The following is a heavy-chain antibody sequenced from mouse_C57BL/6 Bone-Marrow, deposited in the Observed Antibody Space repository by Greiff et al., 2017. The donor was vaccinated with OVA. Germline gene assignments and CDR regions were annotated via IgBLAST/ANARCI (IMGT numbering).Heavy chain of an antibody. CDR1: GYTFTSYG. CDR3: ARTGTSEFAY. CDR2: IYPRSGNT. D-gene: IGHD4-1*01. J-gene: IGHJ3*01. V-gene: IGHV1-81*01. Sequence: QVHVKQSGAELARPGASVKLSCKASGYTFTSYGISWVKQRTGQGLEWIGEIYPRSGNTYYNEKFKGKATLTADKSSSTAYMELRSLTSEDSAVYFCARTGTSEFAYWGQGTLVTVSA.